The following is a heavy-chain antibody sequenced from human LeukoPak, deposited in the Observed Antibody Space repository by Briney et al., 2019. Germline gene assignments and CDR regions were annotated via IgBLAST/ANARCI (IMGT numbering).Heavy chain of an antibody. CDR1: GGSFSGYY. V-gene: IGHV4-34*01. Sequence: SETLSLICAVYGGSFSGYYWSWIRQPPGKGLEWIGEINHSGSTNYNPSLKSRVTISVDTSKNQFSLKLSSVTAADTAVYYCARDPVTERNFDYWGQGTLVTVSS. J-gene: IGHJ4*02. CDR2: INHSGST. D-gene: IGHD4-17*01. CDR3: ARDPVTERNFDY.